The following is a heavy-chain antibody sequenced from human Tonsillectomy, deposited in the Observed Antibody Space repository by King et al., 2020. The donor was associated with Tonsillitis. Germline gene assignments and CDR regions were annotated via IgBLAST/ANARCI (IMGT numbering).Heavy chain of an antibody. D-gene: IGHD4-17*01. J-gene: IGHJ6*02. CDR2: IFSNDEK. CDR3: ARVTTVTKSYYYYGMDV. Sequence: TLKESGPVLVKPTETLTLTCTVSGFSLSNARMGVSWIRQPPGKALEWLAHIFSNDEKSYSTSLKSRLTISKDTSKSQVDLTMTNMDPADTATYYCARVTTVTKSYYYYGMDVWGQGTTVTFSS. CDR1: GFSLSNARMG. V-gene: IGHV2-26*01.